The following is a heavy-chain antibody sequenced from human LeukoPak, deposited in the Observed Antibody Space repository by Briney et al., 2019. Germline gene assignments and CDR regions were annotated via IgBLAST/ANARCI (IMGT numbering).Heavy chain of an antibody. Sequence: PGGSLRLSCAASGFTFSSYAMSWVRQAPGKGLEWVSAISGSGGSTYYADSVKGRFTISRDNSKNTLHLQMNSLRAEDTAVYYCAKGYYYDSSGYYPEYFDYWGQGTLVTVSS. J-gene: IGHJ4*02. CDR3: AKGYYYDSSGYYPEYFDY. CDR1: GFTFSSYA. D-gene: IGHD3-22*01. CDR2: ISGSGGST. V-gene: IGHV3-23*01.